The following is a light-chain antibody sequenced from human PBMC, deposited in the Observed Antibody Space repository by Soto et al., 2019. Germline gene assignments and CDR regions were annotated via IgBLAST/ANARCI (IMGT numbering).Light chain of an antibody. CDR1: SSNIGAGYD. CDR3: QSYDTSLSGWVV. J-gene: IGLJ2*01. V-gene: IGLV1-40*01. CDR2: DNS. Sequence: QAVLTQPASVSGAPGQRVTISCTGGSSNIGAGYDVHWYRQLPGTAPELLIYDNSNRPSGVPARFSGSKSGTSASLAITGLQADDEADYYCQSYDTSLSGWVVFGGGTKLTVL.